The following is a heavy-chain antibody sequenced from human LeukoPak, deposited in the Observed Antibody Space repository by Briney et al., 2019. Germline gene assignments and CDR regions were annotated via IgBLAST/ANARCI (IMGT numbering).Heavy chain of an antibody. Sequence: PSKTLFLTCTISGGSVSDYYWSWIRQSPGKGLEWIGYIYHTGSTSYSPSLKSRVTISADTSQNQFSLKLSSVTAADTAVYYCASRKLGNDYWGQGTLVTVSS. D-gene: IGHD7-27*01. V-gene: IGHV4-59*02. CDR1: GGSVSDYY. J-gene: IGHJ4*02. CDR2: IYHTGST. CDR3: ASRKLGNDY.